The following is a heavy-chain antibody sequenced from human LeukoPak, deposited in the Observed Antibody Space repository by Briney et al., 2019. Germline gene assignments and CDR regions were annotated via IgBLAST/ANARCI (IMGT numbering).Heavy chain of an antibody. V-gene: IGHV4-39*07. Sequence: SETLSLTCTVSGGSISSSSYYWGWIRQPPGKGLEWIGSIYYSGSTYYNPSLKSRVTMSVDTSKNQFSLKVSSVTAADTAVYYCARDYGGRTGYFDYWGQGILVTVSS. J-gene: IGHJ4*02. CDR3: ARDYGGRTGYFDY. D-gene: IGHD4-23*01. CDR2: IYYSGST. CDR1: GGSISSSSYY.